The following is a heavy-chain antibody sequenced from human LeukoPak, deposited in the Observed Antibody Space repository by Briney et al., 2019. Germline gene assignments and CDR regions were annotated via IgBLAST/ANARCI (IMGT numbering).Heavy chain of an antibody. J-gene: IGHJ4*02. CDR2: IYYHGNNK. CDR3: ARGNYYGSGCDF. D-gene: IGHD3-10*01. V-gene: IGHV3-30*02. CDR1: GFTFSNYG. Sequence: GGSLRLSCAASGFTFSNYGMHWVRQAPGKGLEWVAFIYYHGNNKNYADFVKGRFTISRDNSKNTLFLRMNSLRAEDTAVYYCARGNYYGSGCDFWGQGSLVTVSS.